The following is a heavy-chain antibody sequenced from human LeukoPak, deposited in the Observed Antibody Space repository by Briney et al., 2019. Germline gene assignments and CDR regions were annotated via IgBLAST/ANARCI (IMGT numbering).Heavy chain of an antibody. CDR2: ISSNGGST. V-gene: IGHV3-64*01. D-gene: IGHD3-16*02. Sequence: PGGSLRLSCAASGFTFSSYAMHWVRQAPGKGLEYVSAISSNGGSTYYANSVKGRFTISRDNSKNTLYLQMGSLRAEDMAVYYCARSGSLGELSLQDAFDIWGQGTMVTVSS. J-gene: IGHJ3*02. CDR3: ARSGSLGELSLQDAFDI. CDR1: GFTFSSYA.